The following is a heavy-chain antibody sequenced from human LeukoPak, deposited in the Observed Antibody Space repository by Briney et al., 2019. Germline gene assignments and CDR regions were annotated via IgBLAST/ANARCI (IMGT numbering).Heavy chain of an antibody. CDR2: INPSGGST. Sequence: ASVKVSCKASGYTFTDYYMHWVRQAPGQGLEWMGIINPSGGSTSYAQKFQGRVTMTRDTSTSTVYMELSSLRSEDTAVYYCASFDNMTTVNYWGQGTLVTVSS. V-gene: IGHV1-46*01. D-gene: IGHD4-17*01. CDR1: GYTFTDYY. CDR3: ASFDNMTTVNY. J-gene: IGHJ4*02.